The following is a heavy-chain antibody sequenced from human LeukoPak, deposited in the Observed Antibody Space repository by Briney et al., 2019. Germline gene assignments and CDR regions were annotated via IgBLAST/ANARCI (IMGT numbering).Heavy chain of an antibody. Sequence: SETLSLTCTVSGGSISSGDYYWSWIRQPPGKGLEWIGYIYYSGSTYYNPSLKSRITISVDTSKNQCSLKLSAVTAADTAVYYCARVQGLASPDYYYYMDVWGKGTTVTVSS. CDR3: ARVQGLASPDYYYYMDV. CDR2: IYYSGST. J-gene: IGHJ6*03. V-gene: IGHV4-30-4*08. D-gene: IGHD6-19*01. CDR1: GGSISSGDYY.